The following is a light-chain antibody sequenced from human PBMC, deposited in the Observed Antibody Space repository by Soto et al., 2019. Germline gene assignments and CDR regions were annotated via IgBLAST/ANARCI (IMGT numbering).Light chain of an antibody. Sequence: QSALTHPRSVSVAPGQAVTISCTGTSGDVGGYDYVSWYQQRPGKAPKLLMYDVTKRPSGVPDRFSGYKSGNTSSLTISGLQAEDEADYYCCSYAGSYTCYSLGTGAKLTV. CDR3: CSYAGSYTCYS. J-gene: IGLJ1*01. CDR2: DVT. V-gene: IGLV2-11*01. CDR1: SGDVGGYDY.